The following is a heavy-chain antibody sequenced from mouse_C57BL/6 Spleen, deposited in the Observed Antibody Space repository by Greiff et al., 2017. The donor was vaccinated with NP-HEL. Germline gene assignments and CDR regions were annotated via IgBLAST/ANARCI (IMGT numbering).Heavy chain of an antibody. V-gene: IGHV7-3*01. CDR2: IRNKANGYTT. D-gene: IGHD1-1*01. Sequence: EVQGVESGGGLVQPGGSLSLSCAASGFTFTDYYMSWVRQPPGKALEWLGFIRNKANGYTTEYSASVKGRFTISRDNSQSILYLQMNALRAEDSATYYCARYYYGSSYYAMDYWGQGTSVTVSS. J-gene: IGHJ4*01. CDR3: ARYYYGSSYYAMDY. CDR1: GFTFTDYY.